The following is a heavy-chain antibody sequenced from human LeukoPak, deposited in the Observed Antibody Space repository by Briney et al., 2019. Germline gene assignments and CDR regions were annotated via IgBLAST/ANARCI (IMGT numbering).Heavy chain of an antibody. CDR1: GGSFSGYY. Sequence: SETLSLTCAVYGGSFSGYYWSRIRQPPGKGLEWIGEINHSGSTNYNPSLKSRVTISVDTSKNQFSLKLSSVTAADTAVYYCARGRPAILEWLLSSYYYGMDVWGQGTTVTVSS. J-gene: IGHJ6*02. CDR3: ARGRPAILEWLLSSYYYGMDV. D-gene: IGHD3-3*01. CDR2: INHSGST. V-gene: IGHV4-34*01.